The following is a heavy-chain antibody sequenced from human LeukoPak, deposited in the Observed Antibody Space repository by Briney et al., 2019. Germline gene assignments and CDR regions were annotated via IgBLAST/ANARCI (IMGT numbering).Heavy chain of an antibody. D-gene: IGHD4-23*01. CDR3: ASSLRWLTLDY. Sequence: GGSLRLSCAASGFTFSSYSMNWVRQAPGKGLEWVSSISSSGRTIYYADSVKGRFTISRDNAKNSLYLQMNSLRAEDTAVYYCASSLRWLTLDYWGQGTLVTVSS. CDR1: GFTFSSYS. J-gene: IGHJ4*02. V-gene: IGHV3-48*04. CDR2: ISSSGRTI.